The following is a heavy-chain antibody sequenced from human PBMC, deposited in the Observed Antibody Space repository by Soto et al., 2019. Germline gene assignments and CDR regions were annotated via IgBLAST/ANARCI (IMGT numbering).Heavy chain of an antibody. D-gene: IGHD4-17*01. CDR2: ITVYNGNT. J-gene: IGHJ4*02. Sequence: QVQLVQSGAEVKKPGASVKVSCKASGYTFTTYALTWVRQAPGQGLEWMGWITVYNGNTNYAQKLQGRVTLTTDTSTSTAYMELRSLRSDDTAVYYCASDRGGGGDYAPYDYWGQGTQVTVSS. V-gene: IGHV1-18*01. CDR1: GYTFTTYA. CDR3: ASDRGGGGDYAPYDY.